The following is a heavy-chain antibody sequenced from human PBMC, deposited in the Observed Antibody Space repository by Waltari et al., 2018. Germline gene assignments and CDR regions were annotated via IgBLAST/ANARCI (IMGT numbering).Heavy chain of an antibody. Sequence: EVQLVESGGGLVQPGGSLRLSCAASGFTFSSYSMNWVRQAPGKGLEWGSYISSSSSTIYYADSVKGRFTISRDNAKNSLYLQMNSLRAEDTAVYYCARVSYSNYGYFDLWGRGTLVTVSS. V-gene: IGHV3-48*04. CDR3: ARVSYSNYGYFDL. D-gene: IGHD4-4*01. CDR2: ISSSSSTI. CDR1: GFTFSSYS. J-gene: IGHJ2*01.